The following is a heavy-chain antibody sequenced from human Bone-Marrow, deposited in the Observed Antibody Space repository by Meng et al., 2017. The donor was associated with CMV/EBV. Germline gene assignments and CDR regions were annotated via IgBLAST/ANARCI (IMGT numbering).Heavy chain of an antibody. V-gene: IGHV4-34*01. CDR2: IYYSGST. Sequence: SETLSLTCAVYGGSFSGYYWSWIRQPPGKGLEWIGSIYYSGSTYYNPSLKSRVTISVDTSKNQFSLKLSSVTAADTAVYYCARETYCSSTSCYTKDGAFDIWGQGTMVTVSS. CDR1: GGSFSGYY. J-gene: IGHJ3*02. D-gene: IGHD2-2*02. CDR3: ARETYCSSTSCYTKDGAFDI.